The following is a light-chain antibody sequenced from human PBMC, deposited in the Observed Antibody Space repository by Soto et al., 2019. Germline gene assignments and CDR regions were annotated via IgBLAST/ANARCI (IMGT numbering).Light chain of an antibody. CDR1: HSVSSSY. J-gene: IGKJ2*01. V-gene: IGKV3-20*01. CDR2: GAS. Sequence: EIVLTQSPGTLSLSPGERATLSCRASHSVSSSYLAWYQQKPGQAPRLLIYGASSRATGIPDRFSGSGSGTDVALTISRREPEDFAVYYCQQYGSSPPYTFGQGTKLEI. CDR3: QQYGSSPPYT.